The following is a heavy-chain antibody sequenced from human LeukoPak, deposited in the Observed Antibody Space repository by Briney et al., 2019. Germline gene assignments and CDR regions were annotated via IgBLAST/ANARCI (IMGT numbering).Heavy chain of an antibody. CDR1: GFTVSSNY. Sequence: GGSLRLSCAASGFTVSSNYMSWVRQAPGKGLEWVSVIYSGGSTYYADSVTGRFTISRDNSKNTLYLQMNSLRAEDTAVYYCARDLGPHSGSYYFKDYWGQGTLVTVSS. V-gene: IGHV3-66*01. CDR2: IYSGGST. J-gene: IGHJ4*02. CDR3: ARDLGPHSGSYYFKDY. D-gene: IGHD1-26*01.